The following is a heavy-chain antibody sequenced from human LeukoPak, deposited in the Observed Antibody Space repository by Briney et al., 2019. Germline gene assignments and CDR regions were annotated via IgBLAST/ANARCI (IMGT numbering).Heavy chain of an antibody. CDR2: VNPNSGGT. V-gene: IGHV1-2*06. J-gene: IGHJ4*02. D-gene: IGHD6-6*01. Sequence: ASVKVSCNASGYTFTGYYMHWVRQAPGQGLELMGRVNPNSGGTNFAQKFQGRVTMTRDTSISTAYMELSRLRSDDTAVYFCARDREYRGSSYPLDYWGQGTLVTVSS. CDR3: ARDREYRGSSYPLDY. CDR1: GYTFTGYY.